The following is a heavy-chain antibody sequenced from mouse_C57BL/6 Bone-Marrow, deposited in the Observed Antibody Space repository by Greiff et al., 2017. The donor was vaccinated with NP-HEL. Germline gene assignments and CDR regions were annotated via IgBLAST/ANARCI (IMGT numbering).Heavy chain of an antibody. V-gene: IGHV14-4*01. D-gene: IGHD1-1*01. CDR1: GFNIKDDY. CDR3: TTFITTVVAPFAY. CDR2: IDPENGDT. J-gene: IGHJ3*01. Sequence: VHVKQSGAELVRPGASVKLSCTASGFNIKDDYMHWVKQRPEQGLEWIGWIDPENGDTEYASKFQGKATITADTSSNTAYLQLSSLTSEDTAVYYCTTFITTVVAPFAYWGQGTLVTVSA.